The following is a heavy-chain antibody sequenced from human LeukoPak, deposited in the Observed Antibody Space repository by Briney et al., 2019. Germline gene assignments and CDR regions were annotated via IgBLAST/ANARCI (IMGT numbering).Heavy chain of an antibody. CDR2: IYHSGST. J-gene: IGHJ4*02. CDR3: ARGVARSSKFHFSYYFDY. Sequence: TSETLSLTCTVSGGSISSSSYYWGWIRQPPGKGLEWIGSIYHSGSTYYNLSLKSRVTISVDTSKNQFSLNLSSVTAADTAVYYCARGVARSSKFHFSYYFDYWGQGTLVTVSS. V-gene: IGHV4-39*07. D-gene: IGHD6-6*01. CDR1: GGSISSSSYY.